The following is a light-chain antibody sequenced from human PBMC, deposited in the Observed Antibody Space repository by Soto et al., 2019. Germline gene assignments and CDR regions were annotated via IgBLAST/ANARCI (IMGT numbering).Light chain of an antibody. CDR2: EVT. CDR3: SSYTISNTLPFV. J-gene: IGLJ1*01. V-gene: IGLV2-14*01. Sequence: QSALTQPASVSGSPGQSITISCPGTRRDVGGYNYVSWYQQYPGKSPKLLIYEVTHRPSGVSNRFSGSKSGNTASLTISGLQAEDEADYYCSSYTISNTLPFVFGTGTKLTVL. CDR1: RRDVGGYNY.